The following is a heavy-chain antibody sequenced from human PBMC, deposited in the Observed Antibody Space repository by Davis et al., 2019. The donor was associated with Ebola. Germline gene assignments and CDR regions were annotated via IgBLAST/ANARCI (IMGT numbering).Heavy chain of an antibody. CDR2: ISAYSGHT. V-gene: IGHV1-18*01. Sequence: ASVKVSCKASGYTFTTYGISWVRQAPGQGLEWMGWISAYSGHTNYAQKLQGRVTMTTDKSTSTAYMELSSLRSEDTAVYYCARDHSSAYYYYGMDVWGQGTTVTVSS. D-gene: IGHD6-19*01. CDR1: GYTFTTYG. CDR3: ARDHSSAYYYYGMDV. J-gene: IGHJ6*02.